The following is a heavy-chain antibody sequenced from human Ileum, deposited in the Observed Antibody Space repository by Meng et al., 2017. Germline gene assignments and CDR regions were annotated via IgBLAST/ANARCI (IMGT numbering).Heavy chain of an antibody. V-gene: IGHV4-31*03. Sequence: QVQLQESGPGLVKPSQTLSLTCTVPGGSISSGVYYGSWIRQHPGKGLEWIGYIFYSGTTYYNPSLKSRVTISVDTSKNQFSLKLSSVTAADTAVYYCAREPPAAAGTGADYWGQGTLVTVSS. J-gene: IGHJ4*02. CDR2: IFYSGTT. CDR3: AREPPAAAGTGADY. CDR1: GGSISSGVYY. D-gene: IGHD6-13*01.